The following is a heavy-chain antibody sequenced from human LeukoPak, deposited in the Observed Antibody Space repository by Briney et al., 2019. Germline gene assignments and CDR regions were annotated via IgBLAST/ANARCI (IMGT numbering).Heavy chain of an antibody. CDR1: GFTFGSYA. D-gene: IGHD5-12*01. CDR2: ISGSGGST. V-gene: IGHV3-23*01. CDR3: AKGTYSGYDWDWFDP. Sequence: GSLRLSCAASGFTFGSYAMSWVRQAPGKGLEWVSAISGSGGSTYYADSVKGRFTISRDNSKNTLYLQMNSLRAEDTAVYYCAKGTYSGYDWDWFDPWGQGTLVTVSS. J-gene: IGHJ5*02.